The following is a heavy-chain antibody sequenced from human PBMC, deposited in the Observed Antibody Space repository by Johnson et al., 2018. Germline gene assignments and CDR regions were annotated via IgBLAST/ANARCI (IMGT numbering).Heavy chain of an antibody. CDR3: ARLGPDHPFNAYCFDY. J-gene: IGHJ4*02. CDR2: VYYSGNA. CDR1: GGSISSTSYY. V-gene: IGHV4-39*01. Sequence: QLQESGPGLVKDTVPLSLFCTVSGGSISSTSYYWGWIRQPPGKGLEWIGTVYYSGNAYYNPSLKSPVTIPVAPSTNQFSLRLTSVTAANTAIYYCARLGPDHPFNAYCFDYGGQGTLVTVSS. D-gene: IGHD3-16*01.